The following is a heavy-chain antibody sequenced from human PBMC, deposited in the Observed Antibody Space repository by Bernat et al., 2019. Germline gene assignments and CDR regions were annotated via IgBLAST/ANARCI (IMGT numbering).Heavy chain of an antibody. CDR1: GFTFSSYG. CDR2: IWYDGSNK. V-gene: IGHV3-33*01. D-gene: IGHD3-10*01. CDR3: ARDLLWFGELSAPAYYFDY. J-gene: IGHJ4*03. Sequence: QVQLVESGGGVVQPGRSLRLSCAASGFTFSSYGMHWVRQAPGKGLEWVAVIWYDGSNKYYADSVKGRFTISRDNSKNTLYLQMNSLRAEDTAVYYCARDLLWFGELSAPAYYFDYWGQGTTVTVSS.